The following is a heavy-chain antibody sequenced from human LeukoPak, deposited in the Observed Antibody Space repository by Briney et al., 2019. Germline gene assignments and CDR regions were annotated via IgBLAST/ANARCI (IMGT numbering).Heavy chain of an antibody. V-gene: IGHV4-34*01. D-gene: IGHD3-10*01. Sequence: PSETLSLTCAVYGGSFSGYYWSWIRQPPGKGLEWIGEINYSGSTNYNPSLKSRVIISVDMSKNQFFLKLSSVTAADTAVYYCARLRAIYGLVNWGQGTLVTVSS. CDR2: INYSGST. CDR3: ARLRAIYGLVN. J-gene: IGHJ4*02. CDR1: GGSFSGYY.